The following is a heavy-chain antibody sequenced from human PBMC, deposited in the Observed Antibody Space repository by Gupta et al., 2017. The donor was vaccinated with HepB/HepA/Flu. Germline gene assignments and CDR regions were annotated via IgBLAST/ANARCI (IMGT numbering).Heavy chain of an antibody. CDR2: FDPEDGET. Sequence: QVQLVQSGAEVKKPGASVKVSCKVSGYTLTALSMHWVRQAPGKGLEWMGGFDPEDGETIYAQKFQGRVTMTKDTSTDTAYMELSSLRSEDTAVYYCATTYYYGWGWSDPWGQGTLVTVSS. D-gene: IGHD3-10*01. J-gene: IGHJ5*02. CDR3: ATTYYYGWGWSDP. V-gene: IGHV1-24*01. CDR1: GYTLTALS.